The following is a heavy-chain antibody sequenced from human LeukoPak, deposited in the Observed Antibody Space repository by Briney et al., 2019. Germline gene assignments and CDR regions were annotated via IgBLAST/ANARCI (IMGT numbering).Heavy chain of an antibody. J-gene: IGHJ5*02. CDR3: ARESQYYYGSGSYFSWFDP. V-gene: IGHV4-34*01. CDR1: GVSISGYF. D-gene: IGHD3-10*01. CDR2: ISHSEST. Sequence: MPSETLSLTCAVSGVSISGYFWSWIRQPPGMRLEYIAEISHSESTNYNPSLKSRVTISVDTSKNQFSLKLSSVTAADTAVYYCARESQYYYGSGSYFSWFDPWGQGTLVTVSS.